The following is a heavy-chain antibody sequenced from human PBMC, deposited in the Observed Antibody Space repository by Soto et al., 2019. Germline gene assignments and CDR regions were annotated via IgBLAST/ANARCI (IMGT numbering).Heavy chain of an antibody. V-gene: IGHV3-13*04. CDR2: IGTAGDT. Sequence: GGSLRLSCAASGFTFSSYDMHWVRQATGKGLEWVSAIGTAGDTYYPGSVKGRFTISRENAKNSLYFQMNSLRAGDTAVYYCARGKHVEGSGWHFDYWGQGTLVTVSS. CDR3: ARGKHVEGSGWHFDY. D-gene: IGHD3-10*01. J-gene: IGHJ4*02. CDR1: GFTFSSYD.